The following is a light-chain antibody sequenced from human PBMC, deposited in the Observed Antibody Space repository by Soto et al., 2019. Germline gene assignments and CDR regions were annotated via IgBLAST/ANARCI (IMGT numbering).Light chain of an antibody. V-gene: IGKV1-33*01. CDR1: HDINNF. CDR3: QQYENLPPT. J-gene: IGKJ4*01. CDR2: EKS. Sequence: DIRMTQSPSSLSASVGDRITITCQASHDINNFLHWYQHKPGNDPRLLNYEKSNEEGGVPSRFSGTGSGTDITFTISSLQPEDIATYYCQQYENLPPTFGGGTKVEIK.